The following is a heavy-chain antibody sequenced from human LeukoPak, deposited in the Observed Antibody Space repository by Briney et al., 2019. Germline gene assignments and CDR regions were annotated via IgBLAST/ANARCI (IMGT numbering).Heavy chain of an antibody. D-gene: IGHD2-8*01. CDR3: ARDKGNPTNTFDI. Sequence: PSQTLSLTCTVSGGSISSGSYYWSWIRQPAGKGLEWIGRIYTSGSTNYNPSLKSRVTISVDTSKNQFSLKLSSVTAADTAVYYCARDKGNPTNTFDIWGQGTMVTVSS. CDR2: IYTSGST. J-gene: IGHJ3*02. V-gene: IGHV4-61*02. CDR1: GGSISSGSYY.